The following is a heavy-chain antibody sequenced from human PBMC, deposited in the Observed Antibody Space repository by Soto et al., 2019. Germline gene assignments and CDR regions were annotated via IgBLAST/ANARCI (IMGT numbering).Heavy chain of an antibody. D-gene: IGHD3-3*01. V-gene: IGHV4-59*01. J-gene: IGHJ3*02. Sequence: SETVSLTCTVSCGSIISYYWSWIRQPPGKGLEWIGYIYYSGSTNYNPSLKSRVTISVDTSKNQFSLKLSSVTAADTAVYYCARSPGLRFFEWLLGAFDIWGQGTMVTVSS. CDR3: ARSPGLRFFEWLLGAFDI. CDR2: IYYSGST. CDR1: CGSIISYY.